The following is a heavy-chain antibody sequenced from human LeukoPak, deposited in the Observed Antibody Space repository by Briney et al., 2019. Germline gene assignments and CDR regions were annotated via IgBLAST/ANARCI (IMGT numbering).Heavy chain of an antibody. D-gene: IGHD1-1*01. CDR2: ISYDGSNK. CDR1: GFTFSSYG. J-gene: IGHJ4*02. V-gene: IGHV3-30*18. Sequence: GGSLRLSCAASGFTFSSYGMHWVRQAPGKGLEWVAVISYDGSNKYYPDSVKGRFIISRDNSKSTLYLQMNSLRAEDTAIYYCAKDMSNWNDVTTPDNWGQGTLVTVSS. CDR3: AKDMSNWNDVTTPDN.